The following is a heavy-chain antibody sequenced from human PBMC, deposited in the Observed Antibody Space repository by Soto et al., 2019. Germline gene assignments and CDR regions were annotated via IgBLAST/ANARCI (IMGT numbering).Heavy chain of an antibody. V-gene: IGHV2-26*01. CDR2: IFSNDEK. CDR1: GFSLSNARMG. D-gene: IGHD6-19*01. Sequence: QVTLKESGPVLVKPTETLTLTCTVSGFSLSNARMGVSWIRQPPGKALEWLAHIFSNDEKSYSTSLNSRLTISKDPSKRQVVLTMTNMDPVDTATYYCARIRVAGTNYYYYYGMDVWGQGTTVTVSS. J-gene: IGHJ6*02. CDR3: ARIRVAGTNYYYYYGMDV.